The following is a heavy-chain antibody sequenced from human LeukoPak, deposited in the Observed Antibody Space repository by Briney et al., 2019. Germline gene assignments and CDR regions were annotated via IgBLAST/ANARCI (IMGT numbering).Heavy chain of an antibody. CDR2: INPSGGST. Sequence: ASVKVSCKASGYAFTSYYMLWVRQAHGQGLEWMGMINPSGGSTSYAQKFQGRVTMTRDTSTSTVYMELSSLRSEDTAVYYCARDTPYGMDVWGQGTTVTVSS. V-gene: IGHV1-46*01. J-gene: IGHJ6*02. CDR3: ARDTPYGMDV. CDR1: GYAFTSYY.